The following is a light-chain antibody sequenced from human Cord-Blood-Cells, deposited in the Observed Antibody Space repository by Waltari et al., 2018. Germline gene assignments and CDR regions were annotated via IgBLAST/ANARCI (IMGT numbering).Light chain of an antibody. CDR3: QQYNNWPRT. Sequence: EIVMTQSPATLSVSPGERDTLSCRASQSVSSNLAWYQQKPGQAPRLLIYGASTRATGIPARFSGSGSGTEFTLTIRSLQSEDFAVDYWQQYNNWPRTFGQGTKVEIK. CDR2: GAS. V-gene: IGKV3-15*01. J-gene: IGKJ1*01. CDR1: QSVSSN.